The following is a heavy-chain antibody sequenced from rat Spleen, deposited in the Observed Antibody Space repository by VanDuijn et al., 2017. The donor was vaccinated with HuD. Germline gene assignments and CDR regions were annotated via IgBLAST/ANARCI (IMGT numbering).Heavy chain of an antibody. V-gene: IGHV5-29*01. D-gene: IGHD1-1*01. CDR3: TRLYYSNWFAY. Sequence: EVQLVESDGGLVQPGRSLKLSCAVSGFTFSDNYMAWVRQAPTKGLEWVATIRHDGSSTYYRDPEKGRLTISRDNAKSTLYLQMDSLRSEDTATYYCTRLYYSNWFAYWGQGTLVTVSS. J-gene: IGHJ3*01. CDR2: IRHDGSST. CDR1: GFTFSDNY.